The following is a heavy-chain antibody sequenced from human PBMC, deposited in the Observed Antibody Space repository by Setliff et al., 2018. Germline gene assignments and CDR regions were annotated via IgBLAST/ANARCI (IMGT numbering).Heavy chain of an antibody. CDR3: VRTDYSDGRYSMDV. J-gene: IGHJ6*03. CDR2: VYYSGIA. CDR1: GGSISTYY. V-gene: IGHV4-59*01. D-gene: IGHD6-19*01. Sequence: SETLSLTCTVSGGSISTYYWSWIRQPPGKGLEWIGYVYYSGIANYSPSLKSRLTISVDTSKNQFSLKLRSVTAADTAVYYCVRTDYSDGRYSMDVWGKGTTVTVSS.